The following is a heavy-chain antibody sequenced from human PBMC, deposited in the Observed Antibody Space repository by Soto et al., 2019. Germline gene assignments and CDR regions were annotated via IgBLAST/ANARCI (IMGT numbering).Heavy chain of an antibody. D-gene: IGHD4-17*01. J-gene: IGHJ3*02. CDR2: IWYDGSNK. Sequence: PGGSLRLSCAASGFTFSSYGMHWVRQAPGKGLEWVAVIWYDGSNKYYADSVKGRFTISRDNAKNSLYLQMNTLRAEDTAVYYCARQINGDYTAFDIWGQGTLVTVSS. CDR3: ARQINGDYTAFDI. CDR1: GFTFSSYG. V-gene: IGHV3-33*01.